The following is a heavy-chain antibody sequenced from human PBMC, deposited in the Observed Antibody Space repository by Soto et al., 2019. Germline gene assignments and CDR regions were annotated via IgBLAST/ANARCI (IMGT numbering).Heavy chain of an antibody. CDR3: EVTTGY. V-gene: IGHV1-8*01. Sequence: QVQVVQSRAEVKKPGASVKVSCKTSGYTFTDYDINWVRQAAGQGLEYMGWMSPDSGNAGYAQQVQGRGTMTSNTSISTAYMELSGLRSEDTAVYFCEVTTGYWGQGTMVTVSS. J-gene: IGHJ4*02. CDR2: MSPDSGNA. CDR1: GYTFTDYD. D-gene: IGHD2-21*02.